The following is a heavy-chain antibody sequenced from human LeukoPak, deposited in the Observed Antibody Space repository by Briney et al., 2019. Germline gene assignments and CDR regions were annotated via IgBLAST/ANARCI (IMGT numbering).Heavy chain of an antibody. Sequence: GGSLRLSCAASGLTFSNYDMNWVRQAPGKGLEWVSSISVSSSSKYYVDSVKGRFTISRDNAKNSLYLQMNSLRAEDTAVYYCATRCSSTSCYDGWGYWGQGTLVTVSS. CDR1: GLTFSNYD. D-gene: IGHD2-2*01. CDR2: ISVSSSSK. CDR3: ATRCSSTSCYDGWGY. V-gene: IGHV3-21*01. J-gene: IGHJ4*02.